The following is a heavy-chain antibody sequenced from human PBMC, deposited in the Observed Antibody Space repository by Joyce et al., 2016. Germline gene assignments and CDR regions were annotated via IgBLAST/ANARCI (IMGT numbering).Heavy chain of an antibody. CDR1: GYGFTTYW. CDR2: IYPDESKT. CDR3: ARGSGSYYNEYFYGMDV. Sequence: EVQLVQSGAEVRKPGESLKISCEASGYGFTTYWIGWVRQVPGKGLEWMGIIYPDESKTRYSPSFQGQVTFSVDKSVSAAYLQWSSLKASDTALYYCARGSGSYYNEYFYGMDVWGQGTTVTVSS. V-gene: IGHV5-51*01. J-gene: IGHJ6*02. D-gene: IGHD3-10*01.